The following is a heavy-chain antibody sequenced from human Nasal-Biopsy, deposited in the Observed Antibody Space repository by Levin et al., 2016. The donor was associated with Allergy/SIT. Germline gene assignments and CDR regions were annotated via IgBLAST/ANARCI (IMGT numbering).Heavy chain of an antibody. CDR2: IQYDGRKR. Sequence: GESLKISCVASGFTFDLYGMCWVRQAPGKGLEWVAFIQYDGRKRFYGDSVKGRFIISRDDSKNTLFLQMNGLSVEDTALYYCTRTREVYYYDMGNRMDVWGLGTTVTVSS. D-gene: IGHD3-22*01. J-gene: IGHJ6*02. CDR3: TRTREVYYYDMGNRMDV. V-gene: IGHV3-33*07. CDR1: GFTFDLYG.